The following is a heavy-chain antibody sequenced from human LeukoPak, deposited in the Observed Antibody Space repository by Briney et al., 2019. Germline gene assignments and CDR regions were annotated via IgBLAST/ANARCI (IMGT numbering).Heavy chain of an antibody. CDR2: INAGDGNT. Sequence: ASVKVSCKASGYTFTSYAMHWVRQAPGQRLEWMGWINAGDGNTKYSQKFQGRVTITRDTSASTAYMELSSLRSEDTAVYYRARVIASYYYDSSGFDYWGQGTLVTVSS. J-gene: IGHJ4*02. CDR1: GYTFTSYA. V-gene: IGHV1-3*01. CDR3: ARVIASYYYDSSGFDY. D-gene: IGHD3-22*01.